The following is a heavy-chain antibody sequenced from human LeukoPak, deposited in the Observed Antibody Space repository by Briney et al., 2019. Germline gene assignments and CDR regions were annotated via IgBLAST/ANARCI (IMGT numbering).Heavy chain of an antibody. V-gene: IGHV4-4*07. Sequence: SETLSLTCTVPGGSISSYYWSWIRPPPGKGLEWIGRIYTRGSPNYTPSLKSRVTMSVDTSKTQFSLKLTCVTAADTAVYYWARDGGDCSSTSCYTSKSNWFDPWGQGTLVTVSS. CDR3: ARDGGDCSSTSCYTSKSNWFDP. J-gene: IGHJ5*02. D-gene: IGHD2-2*02. CDR2: IYTRGSP. CDR1: GGSISSYY.